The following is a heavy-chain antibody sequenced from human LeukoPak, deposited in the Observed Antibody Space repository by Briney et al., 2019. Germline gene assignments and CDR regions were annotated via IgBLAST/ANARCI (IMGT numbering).Heavy chain of an antibody. Sequence: ASVKVSCKASGYTFTSYGMSWVRQAPGQGLEWMGWISAYNGNTNYAQKLQGRVTMTTDTSTSTAYMELRSLRSDDTAVYYCARAPPRYYYDSSGYYSYWGQGTLVTVSS. J-gene: IGHJ4*02. CDR2: ISAYNGNT. CDR3: ARAPPRYYYDSSGYYSY. CDR1: GYTFTSYG. D-gene: IGHD3-22*01. V-gene: IGHV1-18*01.